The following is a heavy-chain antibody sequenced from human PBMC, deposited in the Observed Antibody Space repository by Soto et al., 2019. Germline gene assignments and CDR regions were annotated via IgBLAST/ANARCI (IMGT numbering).Heavy chain of an antibody. J-gene: IGHJ5*02. CDR2: IYYSGST. V-gene: IGHV4-39*01. CDR3: ARHDSHWFDP. D-gene: IGHD2-15*01. Sequence: SETLSLTCTVSGGSISSSSYYWGWIRQPPGKGLEWIGSIYYSGSTYYNPSLKSRVTISVDTSKNQFSLKLSSVTAADTAVYYCARHDSHWFDPWGQGTLVTVSS. CDR1: GGSISSSSYY.